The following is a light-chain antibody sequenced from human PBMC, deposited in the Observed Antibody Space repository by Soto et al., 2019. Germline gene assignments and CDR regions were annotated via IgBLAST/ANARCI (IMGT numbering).Light chain of an antibody. J-gene: IGLJ3*02. CDR3: SSSTSSNTWV. V-gene: IGLV2-14*01. Sequence: QSALTQPASVSGSPGQSITISCTGTSSDVGGYKYVSWYQQHPDKAPKLMIYEVTNRPSGVSNRFSGSKSGNTASLTLSGLQAEDEADYYCSSSTSSNTWVFGGGTKLTVL. CDR1: SSDVGGYKY. CDR2: EVT.